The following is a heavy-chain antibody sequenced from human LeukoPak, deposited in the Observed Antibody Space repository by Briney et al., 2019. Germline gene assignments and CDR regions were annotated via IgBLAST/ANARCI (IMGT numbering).Heavy chain of an antibody. J-gene: IGHJ2*01. Sequence: GGSLRLSCAASGFTFRNYLMSCVRQAPGKGLEWLANINQDGSEMYYVASVKGRFTFSRDNGKNSLYLQINSLRADDTAVYYCAREQGSKIVVRTTNWYFDLWGRGNLVTVSS. CDR2: INQDGSEM. V-gene: IGHV3-7*01. CDR3: AREQGSKIVVRTTNWYFDL. CDR1: GFTFRNYL. D-gene: IGHD2-2*01.